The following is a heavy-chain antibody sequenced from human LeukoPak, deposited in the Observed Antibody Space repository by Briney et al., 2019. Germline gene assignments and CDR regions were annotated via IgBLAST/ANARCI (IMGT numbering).Heavy chain of an antibody. D-gene: IGHD6-25*01. CDR1: GYTFTGYY. CDR2: INPNSGDT. J-gene: IGHJ5*02. V-gene: IGHV1-2*06. CDR3: ARAPVSDWFDP. Sequence: GASVKVSRKASGYTFTGYYMHWVRQAPGQGLEWMGRINPNSGDTDYAQKFQGRVTMTRDTSITTAYMDLSRLISDDTAVYYCARAPVSDWFDPWGQGTLVTVSS.